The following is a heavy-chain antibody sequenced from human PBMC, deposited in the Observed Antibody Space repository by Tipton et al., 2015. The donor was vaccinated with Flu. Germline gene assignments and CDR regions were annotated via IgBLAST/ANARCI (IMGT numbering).Heavy chain of an antibody. CDR3: TRHHTQNRYCSGGSCYSVY. CDR1: GFTFGDYA. D-gene: IGHD2-15*01. Sequence: SLRLSCTASGFTFGDYAMSWFRQAPGKGLEWVGFIRSKAYGGTTEYAASVKGRFTISRDDSKSIAYLQMNSLKTEDTAVYYCTRHHTQNRYCSGGSCYSVYWGQGTLVTVSS. J-gene: IGHJ4*02. CDR2: IRSKAYGGTT. V-gene: IGHV3-49*03.